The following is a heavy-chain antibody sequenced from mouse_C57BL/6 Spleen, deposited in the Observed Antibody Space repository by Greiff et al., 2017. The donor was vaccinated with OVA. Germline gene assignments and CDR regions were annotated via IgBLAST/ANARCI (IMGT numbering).Heavy chain of an antibody. CDR1: GYTFTSYW. CDR3: ARRNGSYFDY. J-gene: IGHJ2*01. Sequence: QVQLQQPGAELVMPGASVKLSCKASGYTFTSYWMHWVKQRPGQGLEWIGEIDPSDSYTNYNQKFKGKSTLTVDQSSSTAYMQLSSLTYEDSAVYYCARRNGSYFDYWGKGTTLTVSS. CDR2: IDPSDSYT. D-gene: IGHD1-1*01. V-gene: IGHV1-69*01.